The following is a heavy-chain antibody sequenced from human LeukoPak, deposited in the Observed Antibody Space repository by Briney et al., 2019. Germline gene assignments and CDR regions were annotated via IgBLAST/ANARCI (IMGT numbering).Heavy chain of an antibody. D-gene: IGHD6-19*01. V-gene: IGHV5-51*01. CDR2: IYPGDSDT. J-gene: IGHJ4*02. Sequence: GESLKISCKGSGYGFATHWIAWVRQMPGKGLEWMGIIYPGDSDTRYSPSFQGQVTISADKSISTAYLQWSSLKASDTAMYYCARGGGQWLPSYFDYWGQGTLVTVSS. CDR3: ARGGGQWLPSYFDY. CDR1: GYGFATHW.